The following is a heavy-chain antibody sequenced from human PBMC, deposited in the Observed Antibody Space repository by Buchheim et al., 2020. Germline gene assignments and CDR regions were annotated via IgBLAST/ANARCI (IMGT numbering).Heavy chain of an antibody. CDR3: ICEDPVPGATTNFDY. V-gene: IGHV4-39*07. CDR1: GGSISSSSYY. J-gene: IGHJ4*02. Sequence: QLQLQESGPGLVKPSETLSLTCTVSGGSISSSSYYWGWIRQPPGKGLAWIGSIYYSGSTYYNPSLKSRVTISVDPSKKQFSLRLSSVTAADTAVYYCICEDPVPGATTNFDYWGQGTL. D-gene: IGHD1-26*01. CDR2: IYYSGST.